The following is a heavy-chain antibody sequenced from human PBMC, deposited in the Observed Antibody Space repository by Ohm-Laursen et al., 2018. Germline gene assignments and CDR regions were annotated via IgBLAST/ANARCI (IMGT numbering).Heavy chain of an antibody. V-gene: IGHV2-5*04. CDR2: IYWDDDK. J-gene: IGHJ3*02. D-gene: IGHD2-15*01. Sequence: TQTLTLTCTFSGFSLSTSGVGVGWIRQPPGKALEWLALIYWDDDKRYSPSLKSRLTITKDTSKNQVVLTMTNMDPVDTGTYYCVYLRLYSDAFDIWGQGTMVAVSS. CDR1: GFSLSTSGVG. CDR3: VYLRLYSDAFDI.